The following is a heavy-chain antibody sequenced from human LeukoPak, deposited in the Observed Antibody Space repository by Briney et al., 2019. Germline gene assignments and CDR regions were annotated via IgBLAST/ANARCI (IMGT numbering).Heavy chain of an antibody. D-gene: IGHD3-3*01. V-gene: IGHV4-59*01. CDR3: GVVPRPDAFDI. CDR2: IYYGGST. J-gene: IGHJ3*02. Sequence: SETLSLTCTVSGGSISSYYWSWIRQPPGKGLEWIGYIYYGGSTNYNPSLKSRVTISVDTSKNQFSLKLSSVTAADTAVYYCGVVPRPDAFDIWGQGTMVTVSS. CDR1: GGSISSYY.